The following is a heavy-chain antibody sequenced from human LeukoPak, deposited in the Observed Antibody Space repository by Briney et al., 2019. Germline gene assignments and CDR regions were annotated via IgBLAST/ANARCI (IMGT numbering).Heavy chain of an antibody. CDR2: IYHSGST. D-gene: IGHD4-17*01. V-gene: IGHV4-38-2*02. CDR1: GYSISSGYY. Sequence: SETLSLTCTASGYSISSGYYWGWIRQPPGKGLEWIGSIYHSGSTYYNPPLKSRVTISVDTSKNQFSLKLSSVTAADTAVYYCASQDYGDYVLNYWGQGTLVTVSS. J-gene: IGHJ4*02. CDR3: ASQDYGDYVLNY.